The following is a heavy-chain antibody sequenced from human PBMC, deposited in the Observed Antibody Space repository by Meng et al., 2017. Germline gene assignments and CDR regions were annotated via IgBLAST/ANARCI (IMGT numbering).Heavy chain of an antibody. Sequence: VQLQWWGPGRAKPSGTRSPTLAVSGGSISSSNWWSWVRQPPGKGLEWIGEIYHSGSTNYNPSLKSRVTISVDKSKNQFSLKLSSVTAADTAVYYCARICYDSSGYSPYNWFDPWGQGTLVTVSS. J-gene: IGHJ5*02. CDR1: GGSISSSNW. CDR2: IYHSGST. D-gene: IGHD3-22*01. V-gene: IGHV4-4*02. CDR3: ARICYDSSGYSPYNWFDP.